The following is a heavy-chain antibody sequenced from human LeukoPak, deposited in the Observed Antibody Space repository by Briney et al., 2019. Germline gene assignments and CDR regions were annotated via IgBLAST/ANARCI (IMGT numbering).Heavy chain of an antibody. CDR3: AHYGDYRFMYYFDY. V-gene: IGHV2-5*01. CDR2: LYWNNDN. J-gene: IGHJ4*02. D-gene: IGHD4-17*01. CDR1: GFSLTTRGVG. Sequence: SGPTLVKPTQTLTLTCSFSGFSLTTRGVGVGWIRQSPGKALEWLALLYWNNDNRYSPSLKTRLPITKDPSKNQVVLTMTEMDPVDTATYYCAHYGDYRFMYYFDYWGQGTLVTVSS.